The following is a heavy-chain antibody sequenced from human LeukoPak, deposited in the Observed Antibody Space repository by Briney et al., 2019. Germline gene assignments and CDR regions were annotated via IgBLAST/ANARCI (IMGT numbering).Heavy chain of an antibody. J-gene: IGHJ4*02. D-gene: IGHD1-26*01. CDR2: IYYSGST. V-gene: IGHV4-59*01. Sequence: PSETLSLTCTVSGGSISSYYWSWIRQPPGKGLEWIGYIYYSGSTNYNPSLKSRVTISVDTSKNQFSLKLSSVTAADTAVYYCAREGGSPPLILDYWGQGTLVTVSS. CDR1: GGSISSYY. CDR3: AREGGSPPLILDY.